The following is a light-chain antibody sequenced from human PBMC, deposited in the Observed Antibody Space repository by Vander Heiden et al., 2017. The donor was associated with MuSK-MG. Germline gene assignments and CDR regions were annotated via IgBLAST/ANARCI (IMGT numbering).Light chain of an antibody. Sequence: DIVMTQSPDSLAVSLGERATINCKSSQSLLYSTNSKNYLAWYQQRPGQSPKLLIYWASTRESGVPDRFSGSGSGTDFTLTISSLQAEDVAVYYCQQDDSAPWTFGQGTKVEIK. CDR2: WAS. V-gene: IGKV4-1*01. CDR1: QSLLYSTNSKNY. CDR3: QQDDSAPWT. J-gene: IGKJ1*01.